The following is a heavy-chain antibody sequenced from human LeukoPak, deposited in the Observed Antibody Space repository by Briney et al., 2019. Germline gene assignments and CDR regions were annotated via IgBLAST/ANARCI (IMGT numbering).Heavy chain of an antibody. D-gene: IGHD5-24*01. CDR1: GFTGSSHY. CDR3: ARDIGGTVEVATMNC. Sequence: PGGSLRLSCVASGFTGSSHYMSWVRQAPGKGLEWVSVIYRGDATYYADSVKGRFTISRDNSRNTVYLQMNSLRVEDTAVYYCARDIGGTVEVATMNCWGRGTLVTVSS. CDR2: IYRGDAT. V-gene: IGHV3-66*01. J-gene: IGHJ4*02.